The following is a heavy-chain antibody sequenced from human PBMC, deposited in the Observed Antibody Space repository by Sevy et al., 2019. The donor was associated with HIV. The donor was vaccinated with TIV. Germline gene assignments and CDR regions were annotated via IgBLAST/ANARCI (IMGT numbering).Heavy chain of an antibody. J-gene: IGHJ4*02. CDR3: ARASGAMVRGSPFDY. V-gene: IGHV1-18*01. CDR2: ISAYNGNT. Sequence: ASVKVSCKASGYTFTSYGISWVRQAPGQGLEWMGWISAYNGNTNYAQKLQGRVTMTTDTSTSTAYMELRSLRSDDTAVYYCARASGAMVRGSPFDYWGQGTLVTVSS. CDR1: GYTFTSYG. D-gene: IGHD3-10*01.